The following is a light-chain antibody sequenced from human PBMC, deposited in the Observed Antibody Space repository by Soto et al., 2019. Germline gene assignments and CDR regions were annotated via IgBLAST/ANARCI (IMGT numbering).Light chain of an antibody. J-gene: IGLJ3*02. V-gene: IGLV1-44*01. CDR1: SSNIGSNA. CDR3: ASWDVSLNAWV. Sequence: QSVLTQPPSASGTPGQRVTISCSGSSSNIGSNAVNWYQQLPGTAPKLLIYTFAQRPSGVPDRFSGSKSGTSASLAISGLQSEDVADYYCASWDVSLNAWVFGGGTKVTVL. CDR2: TFA.